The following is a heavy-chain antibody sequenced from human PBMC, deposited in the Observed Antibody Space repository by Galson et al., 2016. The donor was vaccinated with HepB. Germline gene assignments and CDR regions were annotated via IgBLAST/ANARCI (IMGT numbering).Heavy chain of an antibody. Sequence: SLRLSCAGSGFTFSKHHMHWVRQAPGKGPEYVSGITTNGDNTWYADFVRGRFTISRDNSKNTLYLQMSSLTSEDTAVFYCVKEGGAEVFWWGQGTLVTVSS. J-gene: IGHJ4*02. V-gene: IGHV3-64D*06. D-gene: IGHD3-3*01. CDR1: GFTFSKHH. CDR3: VKEGGAEVFW. CDR2: ITTNGDNT.